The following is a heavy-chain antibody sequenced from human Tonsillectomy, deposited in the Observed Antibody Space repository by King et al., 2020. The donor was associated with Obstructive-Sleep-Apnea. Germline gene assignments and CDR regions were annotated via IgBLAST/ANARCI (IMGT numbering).Heavy chain of an antibody. CDR3: ASQYYYDSSVYRRQGYFQH. CDR2: FYHSGST. D-gene: IGHD3-22*01. CDR1: GYSISSGYS. V-gene: IGHV4-38-2*02. J-gene: IGHJ1*01. Sequence: QLQESGPGLVKPSETLSLTCTVSGYSISSGYSWGWIRQPPGKGLEWIGSFYHSGSTYYNPSLKSRVTLSVDTSKNQFSLKLSSVTAADTAVYYCASQYYYDSSVYRRQGYFQHWGQGTLVTVSS.